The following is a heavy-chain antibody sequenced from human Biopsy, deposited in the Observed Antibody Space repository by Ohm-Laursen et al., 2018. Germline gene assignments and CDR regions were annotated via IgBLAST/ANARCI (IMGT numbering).Heavy chain of an antibody. Sequence: TLSLTCTVSGGSIRSDYWSWIRQSPRKGLEWIGHISGRGATNYNPSLGGRVTISVDTSKNQFSLKLSSVTAADTAVFFCARLYRLDDYWNDDPPDAFDVWGQGTMVTVPS. V-gene: IGHV4-59*01. J-gene: IGHJ3*01. CDR3: ARLYRLDDYWNDDPPDAFDV. CDR2: ISGRGAT. D-gene: IGHD3-3*01. CDR1: GGSIRSDY.